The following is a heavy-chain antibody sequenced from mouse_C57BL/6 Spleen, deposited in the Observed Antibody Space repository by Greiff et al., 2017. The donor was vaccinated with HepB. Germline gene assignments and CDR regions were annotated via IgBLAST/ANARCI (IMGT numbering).Heavy chain of an antibody. CDR1: GYTFTDYE. CDR2: IDPETGGT. J-gene: IGHJ3*01. CDR3: TRLGFTTVVATGDWFAY. V-gene: IGHV1-15*01. Sequence: VQLQQSGAELVRPGASVTLSCKASGYTFTDYEMHWVKQTPVHGLEWIGAIDPETGGTAYNQKFKGKAILTADKSSSTAYMELRSLTSEDSAVYYCTRLGFTTVVATGDWFAYWGQGTLVTVSA. D-gene: IGHD1-1*01.